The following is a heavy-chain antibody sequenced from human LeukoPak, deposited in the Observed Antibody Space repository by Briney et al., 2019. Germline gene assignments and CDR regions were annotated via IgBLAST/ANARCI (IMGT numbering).Heavy chain of an antibody. V-gene: IGHV4-59*01. D-gene: IGHD3-10*01. CDR3: ERNYGSGGAFDI. J-gene: IGHJ3*02. CDR2: IYYSGST. Sequence: PSETLSLTCTDPGDSISRYFWCWIWEPPGKGLEWMGYIYYSGSTNYNPSLKSRVTISVDTSKNQFSLKLSSVTAADAAVYYCERNYGSGGAFDIWGQGTMVTVSS. CDR1: GDSISRYF.